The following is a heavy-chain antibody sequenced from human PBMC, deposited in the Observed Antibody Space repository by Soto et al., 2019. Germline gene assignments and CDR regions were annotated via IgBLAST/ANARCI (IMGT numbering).Heavy chain of an antibody. Sequence: GGSLRLSCTASAFTFSTYTMHWVRQAPGKGLEWVSSISSSSSYIYYADSLKGRFTISRDNAKNSLYMQMNSLRAEDTARYYCARPYATGGSYLPFDDWGQGTLVTVSS. CDR1: AFTFSTYT. J-gene: IGHJ4*02. D-gene: IGHD3-22*01. CDR2: ISSSSSYI. V-gene: IGHV3-21*04. CDR3: ARPYATGGSYLPFDD.